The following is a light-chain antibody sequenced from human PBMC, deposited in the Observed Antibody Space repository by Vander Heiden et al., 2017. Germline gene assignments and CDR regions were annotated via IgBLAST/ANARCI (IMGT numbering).Light chain of an antibody. CDR2: CAS. J-gene: IGKJ4*01. CDR3: QQYFSCTLN. CDR1: QTVFYSTYNRDD. V-gene: IGKV4-1*01. Sequence: IVMAQSPDSLAVSLGERATTKCKCSQTVFYSTYNRDDLAWSQQKQGQPPKLLIYCASTRDSGVPDRFSGSGSGTEPTLTLRSLEAEDVGMYYCQQYFSCTLNFGEGTKLEVK.